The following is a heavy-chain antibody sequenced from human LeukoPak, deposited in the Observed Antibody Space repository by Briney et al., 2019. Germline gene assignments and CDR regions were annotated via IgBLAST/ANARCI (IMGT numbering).Heavy chain of an antibody. CDR1: GGSISSGSYY. CDR3: ARGGPSGWPDAFDI. V-gene: IGHV4-61*02. D-gene: IGHD6-19*01. Sequence: SETLSLTCTVSGGSISSGSYYWSWIRQPAGKGLEWIGRIYTSGSTNYNPSLKSRVTISVDTSKNQFSLKLSSVAAADTAVYYCARGGPSGWPDAFDIWGQGTMVTVSS. CDR2: IYTSGST. J-gene: IGHJ3*02.